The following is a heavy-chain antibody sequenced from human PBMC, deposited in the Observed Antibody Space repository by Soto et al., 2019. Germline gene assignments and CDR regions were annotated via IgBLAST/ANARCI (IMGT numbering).Heavy chain of an antibody. CDR1: GNSVSSNSAA. J-gene: IGHJ5*02. CDR2: TYYRSKWYN. D-gene: IGHD6-13*01. Sequence: QTLSLTCAISGNSVSSNSAAWNWIRQSPSRGLEWLGRTYYRSKWYNDYAVSVKSRITINPDTSKNQFSLQLNSVTPEDTAVYYCARDRAGTIAAAGSWFDPWGQGTLVTVSS. V-gene: IGHV6-1*01. CDR3: ARDRAGTIAAAGSWFDP.